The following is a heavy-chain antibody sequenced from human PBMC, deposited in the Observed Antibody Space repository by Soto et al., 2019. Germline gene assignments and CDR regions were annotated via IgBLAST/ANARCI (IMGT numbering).Heavy chain of an antibody. V-gene: IGHV4-39*01. CDR2: IYYSGST. J-gene: IGHJ4*02. Sequence: QLQLQESGPGLVKPSETLSLTCTVSGGSISSSSYYWGWIRQPPGKGLEWIGSIYYSGSTYYNPSLKSRVTTSVDTSKTQLSLKRSSVTAADTAVYYCARQTYYYDSSGPFVDWGQGTLVTVSS. D-gene: IGHD3-22*01. CDR1: GGSISSSSYY. CDR3: ARQTYYYDSSGPFVD.